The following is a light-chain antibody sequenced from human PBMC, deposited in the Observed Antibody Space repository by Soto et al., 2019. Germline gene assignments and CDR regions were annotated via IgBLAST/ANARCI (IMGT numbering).Light chain of an antibody. Sequence: EIVLTQAPATLSLSPGERATLSCGAIQSVSSSYLAWYQQKPGLAPRLLIYGASSRATGIPDRFSGSGSGTDFTLTISRLELEDFAVYYCHQYGRSPMFTLGPGTKVDIK. J-gene: IGKJ3*01. CDR1: QSVSSSY. CDR2: GAS. CDR3: HQYGRSPMFT. V-gene: IGKV3D-20*01.